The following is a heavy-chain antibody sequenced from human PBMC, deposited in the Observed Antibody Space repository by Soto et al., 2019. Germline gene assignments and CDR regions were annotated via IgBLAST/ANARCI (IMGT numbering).Heavy chain of an antibody. CDR1: GGTFSSYA. V-gene: IGHV1-69*01. CDR3: ARDHRDYYDRSGYQTRGYGMDV. CDR2: IIPIFGTA. J-gene: IGHJ6*02. Sequence: QVQLVQSGAEVKKPGSSVKVSCKASGGTFSSYAISWVRQAPGQGLEWMGGIIPIFGTANYAQKFQGRVTITADESTSTAYMELSSLRSEDTAVYYCARDHRDYYDRSGYQTRGYGMDVWGQGTTVTVSS. D-gene: IGHD3-22*01.